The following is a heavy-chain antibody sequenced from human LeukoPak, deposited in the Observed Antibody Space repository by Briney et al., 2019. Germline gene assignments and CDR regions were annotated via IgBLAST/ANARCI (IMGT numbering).Heavy chain of an antibody. D-gene: IGHD3-9*01. Sequence: SETLSLTCTVSGYSISSGYYWGWIRQPPGKGLEWIGSIYHSGSTYYNPSLKSRVTISVDTSKNQFSLKLSSVTAADTAVYYCAKGGGRYFDQPRYYYYMDVWGKGTTVTISS. J-gene: IGHJ6*03. CDR2: IYHSGST. CDR1: GYSISSGYY. V-gene: IGHV4-38-2*02. CDR3: AKGGGRYFDQPRYYYYMDV.